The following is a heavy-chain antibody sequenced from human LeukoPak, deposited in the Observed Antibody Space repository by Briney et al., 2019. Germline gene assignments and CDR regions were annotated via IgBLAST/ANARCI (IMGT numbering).Heavy chain of an antibody. J-gene: IGHJ3*02. Sequence: PGGSLRLSCAASGFTFSDYYMSWIRQAPGKGLEWVSYISSSGSTIYYADSVKGRFTISRDNAKNSLYLQMNGLRAEDTAVYYCARDRPVFEYQFYDAFDIWGQGTMVTVSS. CDR3: ARDRPVFEYQFYDAFDI. D-gene: IGHD2-2*01. V-gene: IGHV3-11*04. CDR2: ISSSGSTI. CDR1: GFTFSDYY.